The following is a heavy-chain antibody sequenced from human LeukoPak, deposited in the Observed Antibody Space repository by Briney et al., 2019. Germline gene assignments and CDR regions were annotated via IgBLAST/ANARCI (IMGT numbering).Heavy chain of an antibody. D-gene: IGHD3-10*01. CDR1: GFTFSSYT. V-gene: IGHV3-30-3*01. Sequence: GGSLRLSCAASGFTFSSYTMDWVREAPGKGLEWWARISYAGSNNYYADSVKGRFTISSDNPKNTLYLQMDSLRAEDTAVYYCARAAHTTYVLGRYYYYAMDVWGQGTTVTVSS. CDR2: ISYAGSNN. CDR3: ARAAHTTYVLGRYYYYAMDV. J-gene: IGHJ6*02.